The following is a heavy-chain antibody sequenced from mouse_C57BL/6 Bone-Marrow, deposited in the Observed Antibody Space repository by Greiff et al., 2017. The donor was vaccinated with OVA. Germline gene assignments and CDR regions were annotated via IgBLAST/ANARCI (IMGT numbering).Heavy chain of an antibody. CDR1: GYTFTDYY. CDR2: INPNNGGT. D-gene: IGHD2-4*01. Sequence: EVQLQQSGPELVKPGASVKISCKASGYTFTDYYMNWVKPSHGKSLEWIGDINPNNGGTSYNQKFKGKATLTVDKSSSTAYMELLSLTSEDSAVYYCARGGIYYDDYWGQGTTLTVSS. CDR3: ARGGIYYDDY. V-gene: IGHV1-26*01. J-gene: IGHJ2*01.